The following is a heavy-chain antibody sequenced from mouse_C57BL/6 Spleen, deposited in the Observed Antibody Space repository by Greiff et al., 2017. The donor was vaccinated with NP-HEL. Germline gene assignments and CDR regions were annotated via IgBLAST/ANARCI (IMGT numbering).Heavy chain of an antibody. CDR1: GYSITSGYY. J-gene: IGHJ2*01. Sequence: DVKLVESGPGLVKPSQSLSLTCSVTGYSITSGYYWNWIRQFPGNKLEWMGYISYDGSNNYNPSLKNRISITRDTSKNQFFLKLNSVTTEDTATYYCARATFFDYWGQGTTLTVSS. V-gene: IGHV3-6*01. CDR3: ARATFFDY. CDR2: ISYDGSN.